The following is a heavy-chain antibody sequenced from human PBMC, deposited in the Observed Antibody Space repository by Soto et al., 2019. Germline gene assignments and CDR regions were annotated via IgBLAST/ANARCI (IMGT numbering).Heavy chain of an antibody. Sequence: GWSLRLSCAASVFTFSSYGMHWVRQAPGKGLEWVAVIWYDGSNKYYADSVKGRFTISRDNSKNTLYLQMNSLRAEDTAVYYCAREGIAAAGGYFDYWGQGTLVTVSS. CDR2: IWYDGSNK. D-gene: IGHD6-13*01. V-gene: IGHV3-33*01. CDR3: AREGIAAAGGYFDY. J-gene: IGHJ4*02. CDR1: VFTFSSYG.